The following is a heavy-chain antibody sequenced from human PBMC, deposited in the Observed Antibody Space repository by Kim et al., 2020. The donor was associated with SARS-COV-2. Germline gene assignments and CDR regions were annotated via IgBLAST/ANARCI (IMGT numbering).Heavy chain of an antibody. J-gene: IGHJ6*02. CDR1: GFPFSGYG. D-gene: IGHD2-21*01. CDR3: AKRGPSHVIRDYFGIEV. V-gene: IGHV3-30*18. Sequence: GGSLRLSCAASGFPFSGYGMHWVRQAPGKGLEWVALISYDGSKTFYAESVKGRFTISRDNSKNTVYLQMNSLRTEDTAVYHCAKRGPSHVIRDYFGIEVWGQGTTVTVSS. CDR2: ISYDGSKT.